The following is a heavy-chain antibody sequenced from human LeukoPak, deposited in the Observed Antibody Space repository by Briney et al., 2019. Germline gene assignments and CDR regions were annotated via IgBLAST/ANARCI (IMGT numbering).Heavy chain of an antibody. V-gene: IGHV4-39*01. D-gene: IGHD3-3*01. Sequence: SETLSLTCTVSGGSISSSSYYWGWIRQPPGKGLEWIGSIYYSGSTYYNPSLKSRVTISVDTSKNQFSLKLSSVTAADTAVYYCARHSEWFPFDYWGQGTLVTVSS. CDR2: IYYSGST. CDR1: GGSISSSSYY. CDR3: ARHSEWFPFDY. J-gene: IGHJ4*02.